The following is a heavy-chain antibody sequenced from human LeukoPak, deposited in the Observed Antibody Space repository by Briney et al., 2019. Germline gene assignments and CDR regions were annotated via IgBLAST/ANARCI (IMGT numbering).Heavy chain of an antibody. J-gene: IGHJ4*02. Sequence: PGGSLRLSCAASGFTLNDHYMDWVRQAPGKGLEWVGRIKNKRGSYTADYAASVEGRFTIPRDDSQNSLYLQMNSLKTEDTAVYYCGRDTATALDYWGQGTLVTVSS. CDR1: GFTLNDHY. D-gene: IGHD2-21*02. V-gene: IGHV3-72*01. CDR2: IKNKRGSYTA. CDR3: GRDTATALDY.